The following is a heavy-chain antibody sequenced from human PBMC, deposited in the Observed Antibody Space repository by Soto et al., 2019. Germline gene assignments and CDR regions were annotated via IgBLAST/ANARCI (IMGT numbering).Heavy chain of an antibody. CDR1: GFTFSNYA. J-gene: IGHJ6*02. V-gene: IGHV3-64*01. CDR3: GRAGRADV. CDR2: ISGNGDTT. Sequence: EVQLVESGGGLVQPGGSLRLSCVASGFTFSNYAMHWVRQAPGKGLECVSVISGNGDTTYYANAVRDSFTISRDNSKNTLYLQMGGLRADDMAVYYCGRAGRADVWGQGTTVAVSS.